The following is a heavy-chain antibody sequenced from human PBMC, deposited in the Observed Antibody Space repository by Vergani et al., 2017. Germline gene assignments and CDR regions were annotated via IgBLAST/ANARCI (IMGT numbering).Heavy chain of an antibody. V-gene: IGHV3-30-3*01. D-gene: IGHD6-13*01. J-gene: IGHJ6*04. CDR1: GFTFSSYA. CDR2: ISYDGSNK. CDR3: AKEFGIAAAGSRLGIMDV. Sequence: QVQLVESGGGVVQPGRSLRLSCAASGFTFSSYAMHWVRQAPGKGLEWVAVISYDGSNKYYADSVKGRFTISRDNSKNTLYLQMNSLRAEDTAVYYCAKEFGIAAAGSRLGIMDVWGKGP.